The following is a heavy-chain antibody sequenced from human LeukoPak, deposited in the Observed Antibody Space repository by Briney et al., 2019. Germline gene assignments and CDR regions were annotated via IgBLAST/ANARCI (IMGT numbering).Heavy chain of an antibody. CDR1: GFTFSSYA. J-gene: IGHJ4*02. V-gene: IGHV3-30*04. CDR2: ISYDGSNK. Sequence: GGSLGLSCAASGFTFSSYAMHWVRQAPGKGLEWVAVISYDGSNKYYADSVKGRFTISRDNSKNTLYPQMNSLRAEDTAVYYCARDWNEYYFDYWGQGTLVTVSS. D-gene: IGHD1-1*01. CDR3: ARDWNEYYFDY.